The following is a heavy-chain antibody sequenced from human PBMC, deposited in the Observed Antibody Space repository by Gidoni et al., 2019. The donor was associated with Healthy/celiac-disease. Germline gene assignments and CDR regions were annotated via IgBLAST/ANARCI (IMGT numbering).Heavy chain of an antibody. J-gene: IGHJ6*03. CDR3: ARGYCSSTSCYFGYYYYYMDV. CDR1: GYSFTSYW. V-gene: IGHV5-10-1*01. Sequence: EVQLVQSGAEVKKPGESLRISCKGSGYSFTSYWISWVRQMPGKGLEWMGRIDPSDSYTNYSPSFQGHVTISADKSISTAYLQWSSLKASDTAMYYCARGYCSSTSCYFGYYYYYMDVWGKGTTVTVSS. D-gene: IGHD2-2*01. CDR2: IDPSDSYT.